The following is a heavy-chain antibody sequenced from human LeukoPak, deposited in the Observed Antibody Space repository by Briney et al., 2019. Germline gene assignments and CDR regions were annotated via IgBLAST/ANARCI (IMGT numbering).Heavy chain of an antibody. CDR3: ARGAPYGGNSS. J-gene: IGHJ4*02. CDR2: IKSDGSNT. D-gene: IGHD4-23*01. Sequence: GGSLRLSCAASGFTFSSYWMHWVRQAPGKGLVWVSHIKSDGSNTNYADSVKGRFTISRDNAKSTLYLQMNSLRVEDTAAYYCARGAPYGGNSSWGQGTLVTVSS. CDR1: GFTFSSYW. V-gene: IGHV3-74*01.